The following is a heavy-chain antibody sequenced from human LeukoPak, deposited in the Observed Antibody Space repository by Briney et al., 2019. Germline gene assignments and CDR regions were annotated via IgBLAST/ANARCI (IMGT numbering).Heavy chain of an antibody. CDR2: MNPNSGNA. CDR3: AKNTHYYDSSGYYYSYVY. J-gene: IGHJ4*02. D-gene: IGHD3-22*01. CDR1: GYTFTGYY. Sequence: ASVKVSCKASGYTFTGYYMHWVRQAPGQGLEWMGWMNPNSGNAGYAQKFQGRVTMTRNTSISTAYMELSSLRSEDTAVYYCAKNTHYYDSSGYYYSYVYWGQGTLVTVSS. V-gene: IGHV1-8*02.